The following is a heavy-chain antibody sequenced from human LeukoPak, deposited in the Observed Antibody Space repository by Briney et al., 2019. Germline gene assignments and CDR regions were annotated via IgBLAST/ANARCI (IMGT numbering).Heavy chain of an antibody. CDR2: IKQDGSAK. D-gene: IGHD2-8*01. J-gene: IGHJ3*02. Sequence: GGSLRLSCAASGFTFSRYWMTWDRQAPGKGLAWVASIKQDGSAKYYMDSVKGRFTISRDNAKNSLYLQMNSLGAEDTAVYYCARVNPLMAPGAFDIWGQGTMVAVSS. CDR3: ARVNPLMAPGAFDI. V-gene: IGHV3-7*01. CDR1: GFTFSRYW.